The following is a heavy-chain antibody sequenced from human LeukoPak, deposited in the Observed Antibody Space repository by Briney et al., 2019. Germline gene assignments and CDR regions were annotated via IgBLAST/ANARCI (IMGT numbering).Heavy chain of an antibody. Sequence: GRSLRLSCAASGFTFDDYAMHWVRPAPGEGLGWVSGISWNSGSIGYADSVKGRFTISRDNAKNSLYLQMNSLRAEDTALYYCAKGYSYGYTTFFDYWGQGTLVTVSS. CDR1: GFTFDDYA. CDR2: ISWNSGSI. V-gene: IGHV3-9*01. D-gene: IGHD5-18*01. CDR3: AKGYSYGYTTFFDY. J-gene: IGHJ4*02.